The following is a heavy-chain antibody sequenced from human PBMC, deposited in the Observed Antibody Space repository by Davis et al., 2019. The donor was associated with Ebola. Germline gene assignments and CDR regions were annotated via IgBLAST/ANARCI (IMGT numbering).Heavy chain of an antibody. D-gene: IGHD1-26*01. V-gene: IGHV1-69*13. Sequence: SVKVSCKASGYSFTSYGITWVRQAPGQGLEWIGWVIPVFGTTNYAQKFQGRVTLTADESTSTAYMELTNLRSDDTAVYYCAREVGETKLDQWGQGTLVTVSS. CDR1: GYSFTSYG. CDR2: VIPVFGTT. J-gene: IGHJ4*02. CDR3: AREVGETKLDQ.